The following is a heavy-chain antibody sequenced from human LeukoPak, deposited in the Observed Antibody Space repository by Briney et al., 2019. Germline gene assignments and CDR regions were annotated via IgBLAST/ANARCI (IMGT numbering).Heavy chain of an antibody. CDR1: GFTFSSYS. V-gene: IGHV3-48*01. CDR2: ISSSSSTI. D-gene: IGHD3-3*01. CDR3: ARDPTFWSGYSYFDY. Sequence: GGSLRLSCAASGFTFSSYSMDWVRQAPGKGLEWVSYISSSSSTIYYADSVKGRFTTSRDNAKNSLYLQMNSLRAEDTAVYYCARDPTFWSGYSYFDYWGQGTLVTVSS. J-gene: IGHJ4*02.